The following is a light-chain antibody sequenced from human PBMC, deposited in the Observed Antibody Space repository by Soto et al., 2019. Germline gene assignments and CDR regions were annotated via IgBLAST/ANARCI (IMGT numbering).Light chain of an antibody. Sequence: DIQMTQSPSSLSSSVGDRVTITCRASQSITNYLNWYQQKPGKAPKLLIYAASNLQSGVPSRFSGSGSGKDFTLTISSLQTEDFARYYSQQTYSTPLTFGGGTKVEIK. CDR3: QQTYSTPLT. CDR2: AAS. J-gene: IGKJ4*01. CDR1: QSITNY. V-gene: IGKV1-39*01.